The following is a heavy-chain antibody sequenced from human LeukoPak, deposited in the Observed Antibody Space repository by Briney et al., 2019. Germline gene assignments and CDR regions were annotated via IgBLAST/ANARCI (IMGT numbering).Heavy chain of an antibody. J-gene: IGHJ3*02. D-gene: IGHD3-22*01. CDR1: GGSISSYY. V-gene: IGHV4-59*01. Sequence: SETLSLTXTVSGGSISSYYWSWIRQPPGKGMEWIGYIYYSGSTNYNPSLKSRVTISVDTSKNQFSLKLSSVTAADTAVYYCARLTSNKRITMIVVAFDIWGQGTMVTVSS. CDR2: IYYSGST. CDR3: ARLTSNKRITMIVVAFDI.